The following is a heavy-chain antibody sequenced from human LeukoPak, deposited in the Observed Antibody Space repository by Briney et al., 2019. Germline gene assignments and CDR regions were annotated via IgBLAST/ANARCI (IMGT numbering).Heavy chain of an antibody. CDR2: ISSDGSST. J-gene: IGHJ4*02. V-gene: IGHV3-74*01. Sequence: GGSLRLSCAASGFTFSSYWMHWVRQAPGKGLVWVSRISSDGSSTSYADSVKGRFTISRDNAKNTLYLQMNSLRAEDTAVYYCARDPIAVAGTNDDYWGQGTLVTVSS. CDR1: GFTFSSYW. CDR3: ARDPIAVAGTNDDY. D-gene: IGHD6-19*01.